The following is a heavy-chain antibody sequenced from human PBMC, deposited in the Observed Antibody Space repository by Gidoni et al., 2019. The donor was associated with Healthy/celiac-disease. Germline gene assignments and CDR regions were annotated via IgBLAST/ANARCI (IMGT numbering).Heavy chain of an antibody. CDR2: ITPIFGTA. V-gene: IGHV1-69*01. Sequence: QVQLVQSGAEVQKPGSSVKVSCKASGGTFSSYAISWVRQAPGQGLEWMGEITPIFGTANYAQKFQGRVTITADESTSTAYMELSSLRSEDTAGYYCARDGEGLWGTAMANSDYYGMDVWGQGTTVTVSS. CDR1: GGTFSSYA. D-gene: IGHD5-18*01. J-gene: IGHJ6*02. CDR3: ARDGEGLWGTAMANSDYYGMDV.